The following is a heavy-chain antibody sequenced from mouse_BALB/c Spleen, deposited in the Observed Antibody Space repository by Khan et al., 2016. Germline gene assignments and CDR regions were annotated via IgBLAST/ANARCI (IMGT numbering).Heavy chain of an antibody. Sequence: QVQLQQPGAELVRPGASVKLSCKASGYTFTSYWINWVKLRPGQGLEWIGNIYPSDSYTNYNQKFKDKATLTVDKSSSTAYMQLSSPTSEDSAVYYCTKDDGYDSAMDYWGQGTSATVSS. V-gene: IGHV1-69*02. CDR1: GYTFTSYW. CDR2: IYPSDSYT. J-gene: IGHJ4*01. D-gene: IGHD2-2*01. CDR3: TKDDGYDSAMDY.